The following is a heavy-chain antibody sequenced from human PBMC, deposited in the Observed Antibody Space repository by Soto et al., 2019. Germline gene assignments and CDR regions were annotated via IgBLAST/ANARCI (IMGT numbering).Heavy chain of an antibody. D-gene: IGHD3-10*01. J-gene: IGHJ6*04. V-gene: IGHV3-74*01. CDR2: IDNAGTES. CDR1: GFTLSGRS. CDR3: ARGWFGPDV. Sequence: EVQLVESGGGLVRPGGSLRLSCAASGFTLSGRSMHWVRQAPGKGLVWVSGIDNAGTESTYADYVKGRFTSSRDNAKNMLYLQMNSLRVEDTAVYYCARGWFGPDVWGKGTTVTVSS.